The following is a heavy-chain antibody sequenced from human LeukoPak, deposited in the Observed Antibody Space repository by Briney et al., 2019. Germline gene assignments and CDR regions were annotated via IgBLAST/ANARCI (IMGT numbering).Heavy chain of an antibody. CDR3: AREVVGSLAGYDY. Sequence: SETLSLTCTVSSGSISTSNYYWGWVRQPPGKALEWIGNIFYSGSTYYSPSLKSRVTISLDTSKNQFSLKLSSVTAADTAVYYCAREVVGSLAGYDYWGQGTLVTVSS. D-gene: IGHD2-15*01. CDR2: IFYSGST. J-gene: IGHJ4*02. CDR1: SGSISTSNYY. V-gene: IGHV4-39*07.